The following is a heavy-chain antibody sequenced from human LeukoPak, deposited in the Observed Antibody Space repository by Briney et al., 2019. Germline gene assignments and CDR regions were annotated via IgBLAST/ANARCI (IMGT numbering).Heavy chain of an antibody. D-gene: IGHD2-8*02. Sequence: GASVKVSCKASGYTFTGYYMHWVRQAPGQGLEWMGIINPSGGSTSYAQKFQGRVTMTRDMSTSTDYMELSSLRSEDTAVYYCARDNSVEDTAWCFAPGGKGTLVTVSS. CDR1: GYTFTGYY. J-gene: IGHJ5*02. CDR2: INPSGGST. CDR3: ARDNSVEDTAWCFAP. V-gene: IGHV1-46*01.